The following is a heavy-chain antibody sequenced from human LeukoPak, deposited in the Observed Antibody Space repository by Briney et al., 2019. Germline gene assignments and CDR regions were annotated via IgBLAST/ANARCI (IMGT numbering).Heavy chain of an antibody. J-gene: IGHJ4*02. D-gene: IGHD6-6*01. V-gene: IGHV4-59*01. CDR1: GGSISSYY. Sequence: SETLSLTCTVSGGSISSYYWSWIRQPPGKGLEWIGYIYYSGSTNYNPSLKSRVTISVDTSKNQFSLKLSSVTAADTAVYYCAREGYSSSSFDYWGQGTLVTVSS. CDR2: IYYSGST. CDR3: AREGYSSSSFDY.